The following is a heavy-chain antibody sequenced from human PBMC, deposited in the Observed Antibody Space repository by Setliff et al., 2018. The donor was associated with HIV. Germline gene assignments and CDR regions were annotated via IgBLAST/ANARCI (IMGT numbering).Heavy chain of an antibody. CDR3: AGGGIYYPYESFDY. J-gene: IGHJ4*02. D-gene: IGHD1-26*01. CDR2: IYYTGST. Sequence: TLSLTCNVSGGSISSYYWSWLRQPPGKRFEWIGYIYYTGSTDYNPSLKSRVTISMDTSKNQFSLKLNSLSAADTAVYYCAGGGIYYPYESFDYWGRGTLVTVSS. V-gene: IGHV4-59*01. CDR1: GGSISSYY.